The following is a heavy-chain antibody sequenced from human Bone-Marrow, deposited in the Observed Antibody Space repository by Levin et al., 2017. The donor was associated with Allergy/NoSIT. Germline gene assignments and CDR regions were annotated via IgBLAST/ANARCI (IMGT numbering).Heavy chain of an antibody. CDR3: ARGRFSGYPYYYMDV. J-gene: IGHJ6*03. Sequence: SSETLSLTCTVSDDSIRSYYWSWVRQPPGKGLEWIGYVYHSGSTNQNPSLKSRATISLDTSKNQFSLKLTSMTSADTALYYCARGRFSGYPYYYMDVWGKGTTVTVSS. CDR2: VYHSGST. CDR1: DDSIRSYY. V-gene: IGHV4-59*01. D-gene: IGHD5-12*01.